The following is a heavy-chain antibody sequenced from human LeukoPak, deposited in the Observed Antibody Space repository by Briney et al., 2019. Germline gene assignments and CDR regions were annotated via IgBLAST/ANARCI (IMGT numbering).Heavy chain of an antibody. D-gene: IGHD2-2*01. CDR3: ARDIVVVPAEKTLDY. CDR1: GGSISSYY. J-gene: IGHJ4*02. Sequence: SETLSLTCTVSGGSISSYYWSWIRQPPGKGLEWIGEINHSGSTNYNPSLKSRVTISVDTSKNQFSLKLSSVTAADTAVYYCARDIVVVPAEKTLDYWGQGTLVTVSS. V-gene: IGHV4-34*01. CDR2: INHSGST.